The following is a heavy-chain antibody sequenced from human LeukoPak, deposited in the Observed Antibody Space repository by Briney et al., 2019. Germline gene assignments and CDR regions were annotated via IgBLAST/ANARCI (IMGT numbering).Heavy chain of an antibody. J-gene: IGHJ6*02. V-gene: IGHV3-7*01. CDR3: ARGGYCSGGSCYSYYYGMDV. CDR1: GYTFSGYW. Sequence: GGSLRLSCAASGYTFSGYWMSWVRQAPGKGLEWVANIKQVGSEKYYVDSVKGRFTISRDNAKNSLYLQMNSLRAEDTAVYYCARGGYCSGGSCYSYYYGMDVWGQGITVTVSS. CDR2: IKQVGSEK. D-gene: IGHD2-15*01.